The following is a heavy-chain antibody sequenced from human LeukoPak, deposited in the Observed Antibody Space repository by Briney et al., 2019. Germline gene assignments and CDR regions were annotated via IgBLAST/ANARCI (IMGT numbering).Heavy chain of an antibody. J-gene: IGHJ2*01. D-gene: IGHD6-6*01. CDR2: ISSSSSTI. V-gene: IGHV3-48*01. Sequence: PGGSLRLSCAASGFTFSSYSMNWVRQAPGKRLEWVSYISSSSSTIYYADSAKGRFTISRDNAKNSLYLQMNSLRAEDTAVYYCARLPYSSSSYFDLWGRGTLVTVSS. CDR3: ARLPYSSSSYFDL. CDR1: GFTFSSYS.